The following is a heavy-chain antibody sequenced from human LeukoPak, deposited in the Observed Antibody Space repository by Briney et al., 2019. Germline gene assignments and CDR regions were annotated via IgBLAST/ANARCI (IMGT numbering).Heavy chain of an antibody. CDR1: GYSISSGYY. CDR3: ARSWGIASAGVFDY. V-gene: IGHV4-38-2*02. D-gene: IGHD6-13*01. J-gene: IGHJ4*02. Sequence: PSETLSLTCTVSGYSISSGYYWGWIRQPPGKGLEWIGSIYHSGSTYYNPSLKSRVTISVDTPKNQFSLKLTSVTAADTAVYYCARSWGIASAGVFDYWGQGTLVTVSS. CDR2: IYHSGST.